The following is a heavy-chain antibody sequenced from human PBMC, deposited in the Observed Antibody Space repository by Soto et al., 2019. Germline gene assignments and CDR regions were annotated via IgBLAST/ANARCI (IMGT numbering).Heavy chain of an antibody. CDR1: GDSLSSSRYY. Sequence: QLLLQESGPGLVKPSETLSISCSVSGDSLSSSRYYWGWVRQPPGKGLEWIGSIYYSGSTHYKPSLKSGVTISADTSKKKFSLKLNSVTAADTAVYYCVGIEGYDFDYWGQETLVTVSS. CDR3: VGIEGYDFDY. CDR2: IYYSGST. D-gene: IGHD3-3*01. J-gene: IGHJ4*02. V-gene: IGHV4-39*01.